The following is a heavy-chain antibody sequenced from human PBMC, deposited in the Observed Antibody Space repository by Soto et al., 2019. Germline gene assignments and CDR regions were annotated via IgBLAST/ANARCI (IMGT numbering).Heavy chain of an antibody. CDR3: AHRVLRTVFGLVTTTAIYFDF. V-gene: IGHV2-5*02. J-gene: IGHJ4*02. CDR2: IYWDDDK. Sequence: QITLKESGPTVVKHTETLTLTCTFSGFSLTTSGVGVGWVRQSPGKAPEWLALIYWDDDKRYSTSLNSRLIITKDTPKNQVVLTMANVDPADTATYYCAHRVLRTVFGLVTTTAIYFDFWGPGTPVVVSS. D-gene: IGHD3-3*01. CDR1: GFSLTTSGVG.